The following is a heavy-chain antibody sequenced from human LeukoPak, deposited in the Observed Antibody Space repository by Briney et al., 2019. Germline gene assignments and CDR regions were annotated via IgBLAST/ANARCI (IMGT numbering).Heavy chain of an antibody. CDR1: GFTFSSYA. CDR3: ARELVAVAVPGY. Sequence: PGGSLRLSCAASGFTFSSYAMHWVRQAPGKGLEWVAVISYDGSNKYYADSVKGRFTISRDNSKNTLYLQMNSLRAEDTAVYYCARELVAVAVPGYWGQGTLVTVSS. V-gene: IGHV3-30-3*01. D-gene: IGHD6-19*01. J-gene: IGHJ4*02. CDR2: ISYDGSNK.